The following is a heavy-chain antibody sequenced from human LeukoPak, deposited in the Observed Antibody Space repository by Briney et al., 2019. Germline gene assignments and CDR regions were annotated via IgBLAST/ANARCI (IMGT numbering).Heavy chain of an antibody. V-gene: IGHV4-34*01. Sequence: SETLSLTCAVYGGSFSGYYWSWIRQPPGKGLEWIGEINHSGSTNYNPSLKSRVTISVDTSKNQFSLKLSSVTAADTAVYYCGRGPPLLRYFDSYWRAWGQGTLVTVSS. D-gene: IGHD3-9*01. CDR2: INHSGST. CDR3: GRGPPLLRYFDSYWRA. J-gene: IGHJ5*02. CDR1: GGSFSGYY.